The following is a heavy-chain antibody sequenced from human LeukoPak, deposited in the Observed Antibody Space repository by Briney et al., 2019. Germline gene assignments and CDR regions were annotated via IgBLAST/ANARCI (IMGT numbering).Heavy chain of an antibody. CDR2: IYYSGST. J-gene: IGHJ1*01. V-gene: IGHV4-59*01. Sequence: SETLSLTCTVSGGSLSTYYWSWIRQPPGKGLEWIGYIYYSGSTNYNPSLKSRVTISVDTSKNQFSLKLSSVTAADTAVYYCARDAEYFRHWGQGTLVTVSS. CDR1: GGSLSTYY. CDR3: ARDAEYFRH.